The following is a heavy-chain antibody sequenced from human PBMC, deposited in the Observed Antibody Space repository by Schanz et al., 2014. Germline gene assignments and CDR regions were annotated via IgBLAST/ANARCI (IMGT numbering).Heavy chain of an antibody. CDR1: GFTVNTNY. D-gene: IGHD2-2*01. CDR3: ARVEGPGATWGVDF. CDR2: MYINSGST. J-gene: IGHJ4*02. Sequence: EVQLVESGGGLIQPGGSLRLSCAVSGFTVNTNYMSWVRQAPGKGLEWISSMYINSGSTQYADSVKGRFIISRDSSKNTLFLQMNSLRAEDTAVYFCARVEGPGATWGVDFWGQGSRVTVSS. V-gene: IGHV3-53*01.